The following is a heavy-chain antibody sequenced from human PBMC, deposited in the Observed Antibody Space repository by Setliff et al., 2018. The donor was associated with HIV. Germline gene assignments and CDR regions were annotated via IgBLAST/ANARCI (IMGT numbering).Heavy chain of an antibody. D-gene: IGHD1-26*01. J-gene: IGHJ4*02. CDR3: ARDLYSGSHSPFDY. CDR2: VTPIFGTA. V-gene: IGHV1-69*13. CDR1: GGTFSNTA. Sequence: EASVKVSCKASGGTFSNTAINWVRQAPGQGLEWMGGVTPIFGTANYAQKFQGRVTITADESTTIAYMELSSLRSEDTAVYYCARDLYSGSHSPFDYWGQGTLVT.